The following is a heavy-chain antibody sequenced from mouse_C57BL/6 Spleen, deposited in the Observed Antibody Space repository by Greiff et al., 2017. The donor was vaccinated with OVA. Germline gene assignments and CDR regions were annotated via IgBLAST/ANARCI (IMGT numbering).Heavy chain of an antibody. CDR2: IDPNSGGT. D-gene: IGHD2-4*01. J-gene: IGHJ4*01. V-gene: IGHV1-72*01. CDR1: GYTFTSYW. Sequence: QVQLKQPGAELVKPGASVKLSCKASGYTFTSYWMHWVKQRPGRGLEWIGRIDPNSGGTKYNEKFKSKATLTVDKPSSTAYMQLSSLTSEDSAVYYCARDDYALYYYAMDYWGQGTSVTVSS. CDR3: ARDDYALYYYAMDY.